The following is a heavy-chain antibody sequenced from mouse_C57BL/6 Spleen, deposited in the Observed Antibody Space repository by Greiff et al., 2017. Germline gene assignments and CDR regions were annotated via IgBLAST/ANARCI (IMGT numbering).Heavy chain of an antibody. V-gene: IGHV10-3*01. D-gene: IGHD4-1*01. CDR2: IRSKSSNYAT. CDR1: GFTFNTYA. Sequence: DAGGGLVQPKGSLKLSCAASGFTFNTYAMHWVRQAPGKGLEWVARIRSKSSNYATYYADSVKDRFTISRDDSQSMLYLQMNNLNTEDTAMYYCVGANWAYAMDYWGQGTSVTVSS. J-gene: IGHJ4*01. CDR3: VGANWAYAMDY.